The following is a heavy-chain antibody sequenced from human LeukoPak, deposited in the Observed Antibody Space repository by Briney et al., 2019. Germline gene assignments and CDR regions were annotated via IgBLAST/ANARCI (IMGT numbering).Heavy chain of an antibody. CDR1: GDSVSSNSAA. V-gene: IGHV6-1*01. Sequence: SQTLSLTCAISGDSVSSNSAAWNWIRQSPSRGLEWLGRTYYRSKWYNDYAVSVKSRITINPDTSKNQFSLQLSSVTTADTAAYYCARGTERASWFDPWGQGTLVTVSS. CDR3: ARGTERASWFDP. J-gene: IGHJ5*02. D-gene: IGHD1-1*01. CDR2: TYYRSKWYN.